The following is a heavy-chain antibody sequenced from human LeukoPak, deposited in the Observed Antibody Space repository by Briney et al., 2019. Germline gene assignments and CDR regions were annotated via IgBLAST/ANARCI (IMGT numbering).Heavy chain of an antibody. CDR2: IYPGDSNT. J-gene: IGHJ5*02. V-gene: IGHV5-51*01. CDR3: ARHTRDVYNRRLDT. Sequence: GESLKISCKASGDSFTSYWIGWVRQMPGKGLEWMAIIYPGDSNTKYSPSFQGQVTVSADKSISTAYLQWSSLKASDTAMYYCARHTRDVYNRRLDTWGQGTLVTVSS. D-gene: IGHD5-24*01. CDR1: GDSFTSYW.